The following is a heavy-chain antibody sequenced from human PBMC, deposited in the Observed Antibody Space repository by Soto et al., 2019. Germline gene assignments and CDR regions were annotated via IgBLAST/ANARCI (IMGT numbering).Heavy chain of an antibody. CDR3: AKDPSRSFDI. V-gene: IGHV3-23*01. J-gene: IGHJ3*02. CDR1: GFTFSSYA. CDR2: ISASGDRT. Sequence: EVQLLESGGGLVQPGGSLRLSCAASGFTFSSYAMSWVRQAPGKGLEWVSAISASGDRTYYADSVKGRFTISRDNFKITLFLQMNSLRAEDTVVYYCAKDPSRSFDIWGQGKMVTVSS.